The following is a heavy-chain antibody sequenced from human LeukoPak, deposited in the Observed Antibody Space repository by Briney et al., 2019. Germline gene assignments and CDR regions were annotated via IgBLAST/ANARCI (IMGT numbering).Heavy chain of an antibody. D-gene: IGHD3-10*02. CDR2: INHSGST. Sequence: SETLSLTCAVYGGSFSGYYWSWIRQPPGKGLEWIGEINHSGSTNYNPSLKSRVTISVDTSKNQFSLKLSSVTAADTAVYYCARLSSGRGYVYWGQGTLVTVSS. CDR3: ARLSSGRGYVY. J-gene: IGHJ4*02. V-gene: IGHV4-34*01. CDR1: GGSFSGYY.